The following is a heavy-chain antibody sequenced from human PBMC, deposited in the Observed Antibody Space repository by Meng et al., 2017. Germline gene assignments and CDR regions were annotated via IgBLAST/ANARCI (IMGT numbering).Heavy chain of an antibody. V-gene: IGHV4-34*01. CDR3: ASSGYSYGYRFDY. CDR2: INHSGST. Sequence: GHLEQWGAGLLKPSETLSLTCAVYGGSFSGYYWSWIRQPPGKGLEWIGEINHSGSTNYNLSLNSRVTISVDTSKNQFSLKLSSVTAADTAVYYCASSGYSYGYRFDYWGQGTLVTVSS. D-gene: IGHD5-18*01. CDR1: GGSFSGYY. J-gene: IGHJ4*02.